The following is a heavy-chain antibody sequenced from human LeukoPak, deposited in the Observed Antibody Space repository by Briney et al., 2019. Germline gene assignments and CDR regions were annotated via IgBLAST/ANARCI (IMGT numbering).Heavy chain of an antibody. D-gene: IGHD7-27*01. CDR3: ARTPADWGYFDY. Sequence: GGSLRLSCAASGFTFSAYWMNWVRQAPGKGLEWVANIKRDGSEKYYAGSVKGRFTISRDNGKNSLYLQMNSLRAEDTAVYYCARTPADWGYFDYWGQGALVTVSS. V-gene: IGHV3-7*05. CDR2: IKRDGSEK. J-gene: IGHJ4*02. CDR1: GFTFSAYW.